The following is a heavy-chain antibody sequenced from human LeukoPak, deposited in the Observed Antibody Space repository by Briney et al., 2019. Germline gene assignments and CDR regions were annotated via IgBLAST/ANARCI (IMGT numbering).Heavy chain of an antibody. CDR1: GYTFTGHY. CDR3: ARDRVPFYSSTFKDYYLQYGLDV. V-gene: IGHV1-2*02. J-gene: IGHJ6*02. D-gene: IGHD6-13*01. Sequence: ASVKVSCKASGYTFTGHYIHWVRQAPGQGLEWMGWINPNNGGTSYAQKFQGRVFVTRDTSIATAYMELSRLRSDDTALYYCARDRVPFYSSTFKDYYLQYGLDVWGQGTTVTVSS. CDR2: INPNNGGT.